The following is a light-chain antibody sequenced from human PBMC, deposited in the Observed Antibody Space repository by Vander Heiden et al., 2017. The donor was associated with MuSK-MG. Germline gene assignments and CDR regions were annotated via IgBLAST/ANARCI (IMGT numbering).Light chain of an antibody. CDR1: QSVSTH. CDR3: LQRSNWPQLS. V-gene: IGKV3-11*01. Sequence: EVVLTQSPATLSLSPGERATLSCRASQSVSTHLAWFQQKAGQAPRLVIYDASHRATGIPARFSGSGSGTDFTLTISRREPEDFAVYYCLQRSNWPQLSFGGGTKVEIK. J-gene: IGKJ4*01. CDR2: DAS.